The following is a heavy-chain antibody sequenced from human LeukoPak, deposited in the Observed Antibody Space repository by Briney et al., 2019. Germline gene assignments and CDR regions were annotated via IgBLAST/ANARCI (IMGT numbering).Heavy chain of an antibody. J-gene: IGHJ4*02. CDR2: IYRSGST. CDR3: ARSPGYCSSTSCYTTHFDY. Sequence: PSQTLSLTCTVSGGSISSGGYYWSWIRQPPGKGLEWIGYIYRSGSTYYNPSLKSRVTISVDRSKNQFSLKLSSVTAADTAVYYCARSPGYCSSTSCYTTHFDYWGQGTLVTVSS. D-gene: IGHD2-2*02. V-gene: IGHV4-30-2*01. CDR1: GGSISSGGYY.